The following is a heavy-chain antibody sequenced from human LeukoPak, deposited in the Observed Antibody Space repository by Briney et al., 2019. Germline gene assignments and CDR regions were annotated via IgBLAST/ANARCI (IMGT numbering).Heavy chain of an antibody. CDR1: GGSISSFY. J-gene: IGHJ4*02. CDR3: ARGRGYADF. V-gene: IGHV4-59*08. CDR2: IYSSGST. D-gene: IGHD6-25*01. Sequence: SETLSLTCTVSGGSISSFYWSWIRQPPGKGLEWIGYIYSSGSTNYNPSLKSRVTISVDTSKNQLSLNLRSVTAADTALYSCARGRGYADFWGQGALVTVSS.